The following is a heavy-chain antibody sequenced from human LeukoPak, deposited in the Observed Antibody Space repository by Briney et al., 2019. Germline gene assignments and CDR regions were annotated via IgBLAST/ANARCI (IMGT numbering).Heavy chain of an antibody. CDR1: GGSISSGGYY. CDR2: IYYSGST. V-gene: IGHV4-31*03. D-gene: IGHD6-13*01. CDR3: ARHFELGSSWFGDAFDI. J-gene: IGHJ3*02. Sequence: SETLSLTCTVSGGSISSGGYYWSWIRQHPGKGLEWIGYIYYSGSTYYNPSLKSRVTISVDTSKNQFSLKLSSVTAADTAVYYCARHFELGSSWFGDAFDIWGQGTMVTVSS.